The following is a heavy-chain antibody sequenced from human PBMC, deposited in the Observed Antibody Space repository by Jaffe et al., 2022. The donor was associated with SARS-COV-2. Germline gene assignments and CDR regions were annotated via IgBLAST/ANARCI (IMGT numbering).Heavy chain of an antibody. CDR1: GFTFSSYA. V-gene: IGHV3-30-3*01. D-gene: IGHD4-17*01. Sequence: QGQLVESGGGVVQPGRSLRLSCAASGFTFSSYAMHWVRQAPGKGLEWVAVISYDGINKYYADSVKGRFTISRHNSKNTLYLQVNSLRPEDTAVYYCARGYGDFVLRYYYGMDVWGQGTTVTVSS. CDR3: ARGYGDFVLRYYYGMDV. J-gene: IGHJ6*02. CDR2: ISYDGINK.